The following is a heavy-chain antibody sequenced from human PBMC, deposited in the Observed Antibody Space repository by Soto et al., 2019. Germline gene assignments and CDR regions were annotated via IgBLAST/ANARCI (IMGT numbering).Heavy chain of an antibody. CDR2: AHHSGRT. J-gene: IGHJ4*02. V-gene: IGHV4-4*02. Sequence: SETLSLTCTVSGDSMSSSNWWNWVRQPPGKGLEWIGEAHHSGRTNYNPSLKGRVTISVDRSQNRFSLKLSSVTAADTAVYYCARSEATALDYWGQGTLVTVSS. CDR3: ARSEATALDY. CDR1: GDSMSSSNW.